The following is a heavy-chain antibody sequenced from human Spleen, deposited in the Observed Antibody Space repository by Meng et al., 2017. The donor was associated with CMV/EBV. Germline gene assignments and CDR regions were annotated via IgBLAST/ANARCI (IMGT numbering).Heavy chain of an antibody. V-gene: IGHV3-20*04. J-gene: IGHJ4*02. CDR3: AKAGKTYDGFHFDS. CDR2: INWNSGNI. D-gene: IGHD3-22*01. Sequence: GGSLRLSCAASGCTFHDYGMTWVRQAPGRGLEWVCDINWNSGNIEYADSVKGRFTISRDNAKNSLYLQMNSLTIEDTALYYCAKAGKTYDGFHFDSWGQGTLVTVSS. CDR1: GCTFHDYG.